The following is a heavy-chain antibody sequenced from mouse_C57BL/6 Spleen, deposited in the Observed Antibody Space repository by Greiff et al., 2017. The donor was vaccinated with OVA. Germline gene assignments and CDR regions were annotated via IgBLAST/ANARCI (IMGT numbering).Heavy chain of an antibody. D-gene: IGHD1-1*01. CDR1: GYTFTSYW. Sequence: QVQLKQPGAELVRPGSSVKLSCKASGYTFTSYWMHWVKQRPIQGLEWIGNIDPSDSETHYNQKFKDKATLTVDKSSSTAYMQLSSLTSEDSAVYYCAREGAGGSIDYWGQGTTLTVSS. CDR2: IDPSDSET. J-gene: IGHJ2*01. V-gene: IGHV1-52*01. CDR3: AREGAGGSIDY.